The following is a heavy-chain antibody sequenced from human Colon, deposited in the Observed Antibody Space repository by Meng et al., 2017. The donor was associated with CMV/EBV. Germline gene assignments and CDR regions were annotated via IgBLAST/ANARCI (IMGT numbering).Heavy chain of an antibody. D-gene: IGHD6-19*01. V-gene: IGHV3-30-3*01. J-gene: IGHJ4*02. Sequence: GGSLRLSCAASGFTSSSYAMHWVRQAPGKGLEWVAVISDDGSKKKYADSVKGRLTISRDNSKSTLYLQMNSLRAEDTAVYSCARDKEGDIAVAGILAYWGQGTLVTVSS. CDR3: ARDKEGDIAVAGILAY. CDR2: ISDDGSKK. CDR1: GFTSSSYA.